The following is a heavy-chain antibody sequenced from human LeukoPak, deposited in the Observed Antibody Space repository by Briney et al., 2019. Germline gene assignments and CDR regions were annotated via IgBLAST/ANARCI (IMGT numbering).Heavy chain of an antibody. CDR1: GYSISTGYY. J-gene: IGHJ5*02. V-gene: IGHV4-38-2*02. CDR3: ARDKGDYGDYYWFDP. D-gene: IGHD4-17*01. Sequence: SETLSLTCTVSGYSISTGYYWDWIRQPPGKGLEWIGTFYHGGSTYYNPSLKSRVTISVDTSKNQFSLNLTSVTAADTAVYYCARDKGDYGDYYWFDPWGQGTLVTVSS. CDR2: FYHGGST.